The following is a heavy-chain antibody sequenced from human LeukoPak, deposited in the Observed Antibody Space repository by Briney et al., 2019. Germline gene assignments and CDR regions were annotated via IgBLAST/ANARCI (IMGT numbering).Heavy chain of an antibody. CDR2: ISDSGGST. D-gene: IGHD3-22*01. Sequence: GGSLRLSCAASGFSFTNAWMNWVRQAPGKGLEWVSAISDSGGSTYYADSVKGRFTISRDNSKNTLYLQMNSLRAEDTAVYYCAKSNGYGLIDIWGQGTMVTVSS. CDR1: GFSFTNAW. J-gene: IGHJ3*02. CDR3: AKSNGYGLIDI. V-gene: IGHV3-23*01.